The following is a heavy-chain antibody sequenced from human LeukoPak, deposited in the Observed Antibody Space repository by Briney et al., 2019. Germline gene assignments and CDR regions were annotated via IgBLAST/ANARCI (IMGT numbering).Heavy chain of an antibody. CDR2: IYTSGST. CDR3: ARDRHGDKYHDAFDI. Sequence: SSGTLSLTCTVSGGSIRSYYWSWIRQPAGKGLEWIGRIYTSGSTNYNPSLKSRVTMSVDTSKNQFSLKLSSVTAADTAVYYCARDRHGDKYHDAFDIWGQGTMVTVSS. J-gene: IGHJ3*02. D-gene: IGHD4-17*01. V-gene: IGHV4-4*07. CDR1: GGSIRSYY.